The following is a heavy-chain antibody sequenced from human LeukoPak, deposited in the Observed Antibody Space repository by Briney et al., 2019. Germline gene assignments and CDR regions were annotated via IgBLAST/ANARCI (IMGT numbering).Heavy chain of an antibody. CDR1: GYSISSGYY. CDR2: IFHSGST. CDR3: ARSPAVAGHNWFDP. J-gene: IGHJ5*02. Sequence: SETLSLTCTVSGYSISSGYYWGWIRQPPGKGLEWIGTIFHSGSTYSNPSLKSRVTISVDTSKNQFSLKLTSVTAADTAVYYCARSPAVAGHNWFDPWGQGTLVTVSS. V-gene: IGHV4-38-2*02. D-gene: IGHD6-19*01.